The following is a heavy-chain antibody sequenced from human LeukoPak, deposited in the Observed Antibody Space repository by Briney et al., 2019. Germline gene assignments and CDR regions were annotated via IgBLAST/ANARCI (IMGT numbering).Heavy chain of an antibody. CDR1: GFAFSSYA. V-gene: IGHV3-23*01. CDR3: ARHIGTTSSGYYPY. D-gene: IGHD3-22*01. J-gene: IGHJ4*02. CDR2: ISRRDDYT. Sequence: GGSLRLSCAASGFAFSSYAMSWVRQPPGKGLEWVSVISRRDDYTYYADSVKGRFTISRDNSKNTLYLQMNTLRAEDTAVYYCARHIGTTSSGYYPYWGQGTLVTVSS.